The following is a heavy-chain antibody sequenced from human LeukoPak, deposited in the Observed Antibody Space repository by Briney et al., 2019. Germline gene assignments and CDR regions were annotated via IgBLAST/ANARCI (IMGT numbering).Heavy chain of an antibody. Sequence: GGSLRLSCAAPGFTFSDYYMSWIRQAPGKGLEWVSYISTSGRAIYYADSVRGRFTISRDNTKNSLYLQMDSLRREDTAVYFCARDSGRVGNCFDYWGQGTLATVSS. D-gene: IGHD3-10*01. CDR2: ISTSGRAI. V-gene: IGHV3-11*01. CDR1: GFTFSDYY. J-gene: IGHJ4*02. CDR3: ARDSGRVGNCFDY.